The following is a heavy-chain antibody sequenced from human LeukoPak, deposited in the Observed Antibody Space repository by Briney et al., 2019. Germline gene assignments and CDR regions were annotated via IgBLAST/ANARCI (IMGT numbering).Heavy chain of an antibody. J-gene: IGHJ5*02. Sequence: PGRSLRLSCAASGFTFSSYSMNWVRQAPGKGLEWVSSISSSSSYIYYADSVKGRFTISRDNAKNSLYLQKNSLRAEDTAVYYCARDRLDAAPTTVTTYPYNWFDPWGQGTLVTVSS. D-gene: IGHD4-11*01. CDR2: ISSSSSYI. CDR1: GFTFSSYS. CDR3: ARDRLDAAPTTVTTYPYNWFDP. V-gene: IGHV3-21*01.